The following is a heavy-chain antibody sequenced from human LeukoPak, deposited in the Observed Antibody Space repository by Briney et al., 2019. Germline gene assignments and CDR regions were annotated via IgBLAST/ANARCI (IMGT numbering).Heavy chain of an antibody. J-gene: IGHJ4*02. CDR3: ARRKRGIAARPRYYFDY. CDR2: IYHSGST. CDR1: GASISSNNW. Sequence: SGTLSLTCAVSGASISSNNWWWSWVRQPPGKGLEWIGEIYHSGSTNYNPSLKSRVTISVDTSKNQFSLKLSSVTAADTAVYYCARRKRGIAARPRYYFDYWGQGTLVTVSS. V-gene: IGHV4-4*02. D-gene: IGHD6-6*01.